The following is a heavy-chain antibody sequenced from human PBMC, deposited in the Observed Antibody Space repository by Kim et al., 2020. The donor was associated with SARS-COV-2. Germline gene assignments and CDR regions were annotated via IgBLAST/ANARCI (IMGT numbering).Heavy chain of an antibody. Sequence: RTTTADSVKARFTISRDNDKTTLDHQMNSLRAEDTAVYYCARDLMGRMDVWGQGTTVTVSS. CDR3: ARDLMGRMDV. CDR2: RT. D-gene: IGHD2-8*01. V-gene: IGHV3-74*01. J-gene: IGHJ6*02.